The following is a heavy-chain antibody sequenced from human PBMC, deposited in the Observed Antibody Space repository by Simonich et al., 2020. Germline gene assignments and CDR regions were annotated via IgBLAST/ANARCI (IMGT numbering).Heavy chain of an antibody. CDR1: GGSISSYY. Sequence: QVQLQESGPGLVKPSETLSLTCTVSGGSISSYYWSWIRQPPGKGLGWIGYIYYSGSTNYNPSLKSRVTISVDTSKNQFSLKRSSVTAADTAVYYCARLPDYWGQGTLVTVSS. CDR2: IYYSGST. J-gene: IGHJ4*02. CDR3: ARLPDY. V-gene: IGHV4-59*08.